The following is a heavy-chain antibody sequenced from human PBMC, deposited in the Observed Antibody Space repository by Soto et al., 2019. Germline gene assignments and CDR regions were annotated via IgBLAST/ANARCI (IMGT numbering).Heavy chain of an antibody. D-gene: IGHD1-26*01. CDR1: GGTFSSYS. V-gene: IGHV1-69*01. CDR2: IIPIFGTA. Sequence: QVQLVQSGAEVKKPGSSVKVSCKASGGTFSSYSINWVRQAPGQGLEWMGEIIPIFGTANYAQKFQGRVTITADESTRTAYMELSSLRSKDTAVYYCARDGGRHSGGIDYWGQGTLVTVSS. CDR3: ARDGGRHSGGIDY. J-gene: IGHJ4*02.